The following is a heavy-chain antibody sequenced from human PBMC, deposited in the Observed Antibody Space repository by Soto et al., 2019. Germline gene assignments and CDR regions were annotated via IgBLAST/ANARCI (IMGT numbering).Heavy chain of an antibody. D-gene: IGHD5-18*01. CDR1: GYTFTSYD. CDR3: ARGLIVDTATCYYFDY. J-gene: IGHJ4*02. V-gene: IGHV1-8*01. Sequence: ASVKVSCKASGYTFTSYDINWVRQATGQGLEWMGWMNPNSGNTGYAQKFQGRVTMTRNTSISTAYMELSSLRSEDTAVYYCARGLIVDTATCYYFDYWGQGTLVTVSS. CDR2: MNPNSGNT.